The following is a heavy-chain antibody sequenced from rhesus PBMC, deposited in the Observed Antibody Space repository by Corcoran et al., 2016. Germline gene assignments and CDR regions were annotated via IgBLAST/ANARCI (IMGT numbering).Heavy chain of an antibody. Sequence: QVQLQESGPGLVKPSETLSLTCAVSGASISSYWWSWIRQPPGKGLEWIGEINGKSRSAYYHPSLKSRVTISKDASKIQCSLRLSSVAAADTAVYYCAREVAWGQGVLVTVSS. CDR1: GASISSYW. J-gene: IGHJ4*01. V-gene: IGHV4-80*01. D-gene: IGHD2-33*01. CDR3: AREVA. CDR2: INGKSRSA.